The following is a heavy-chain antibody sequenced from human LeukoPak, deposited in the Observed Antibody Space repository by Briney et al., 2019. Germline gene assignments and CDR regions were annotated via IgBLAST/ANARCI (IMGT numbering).Heavy chain of an antibody. CDR3: ARGRYSSSWYVG. J-gene: IGHJ4*02. CDR2: INHSGST. D-gene: IGHD6-13*01. CDR1: GGSFSGYY. V-gene: IGHV4-34*01. Sequence: SETLSLTCAVYGGSFSGYYWGWIRQPPGKGLEWIGEINHSGSTNYNPSLKSRVTISVDTSKNQFSLKLSSVTAADTAVYYCARGRYSSSWYVGWGQGTLVTVSS.